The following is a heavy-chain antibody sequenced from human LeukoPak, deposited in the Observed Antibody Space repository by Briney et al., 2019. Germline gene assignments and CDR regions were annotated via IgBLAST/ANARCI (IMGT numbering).Heavy chain of an antibody. CDR3: VKDIHYYGSGNYYHGYFDY. CDR2: ISSNGGST. J-gene: IGHJ4*02. CDR1: GFSFSNYA. V-gene: IGHV3-64D*09. D-gene: IGHD3-10*01. Sequence: GGSLRLSCSASGFSFSNYAMHWVRQAPGKGLEYVSAISSNGGSTYYADSVKGRFTISRDNSKNTLYLQVSSLRAEDTAVYYCVKDIHYYGSGNYYHGYFDYWDQGPLVTVSS.